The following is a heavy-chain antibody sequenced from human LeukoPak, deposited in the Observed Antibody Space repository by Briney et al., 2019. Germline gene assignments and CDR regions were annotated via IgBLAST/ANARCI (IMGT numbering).Heavy chain of an antibody. CDR1: GFTFSSYG. Sequence: GGSLRLSCAASGFTFSSYGMHWVRQAPGKGLEWVAVISYDGSNKYYADSVKGRFTISRDNSKNTLYLQMNSLRAEDTAVYYCANSDKGFTYHTTELDYWGQGTLVTVSS. CDR3: ANSDKGFTYHTTELDY. D-gene: IGHD1-26*01. J-gene: IGHJ4*02. V-gene: IGHV3-30*18. CDR2: ISYDGSNK.